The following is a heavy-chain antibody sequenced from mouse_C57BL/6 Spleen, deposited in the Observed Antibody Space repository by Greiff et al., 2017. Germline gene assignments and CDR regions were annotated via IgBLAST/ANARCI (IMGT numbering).Heavy chain of an antibody. J-gene: IGHJ2*01. CDR2: IYPGNSDT. CDR3: TSPPLTTVVAGNYFDY. V-gene: IGHV1-5*01. D-gene: IGHD1-1*01. CDR1: GYTFTSYW. Sequence: EVKLVESGTVLARPGASVKMSCKTSGYTFTSYWMHWVKQRPGQGLEWIGAIYPGNSDTSYNQKFKGKAKLTAVTSASTAYMELSSLTNEDSAVYYCTSPPLTTVVAGNYFDYWGQGTTLTVSS.